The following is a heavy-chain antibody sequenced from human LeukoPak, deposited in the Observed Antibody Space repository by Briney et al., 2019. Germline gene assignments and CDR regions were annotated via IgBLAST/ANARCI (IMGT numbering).Heavy chain of an antibody. V-gene: IGHV3-20*04. CDR2: INRNGGST. CDR3: VRGFRGGPFDY. CDR1: GFTFDDYG. J-gene: IGHJ4*02. Sequence: GGSLRLSCAASGFTFDDYGMSWVSQAPGKGLEWVSGINRNGGSTGYADSVKGRFTISRDNAKNSLYLQMNSLRAEDTALYYCVRGFRGGPFDYWGQGTLVTVSS. D-gene: IGHD3-10*01.